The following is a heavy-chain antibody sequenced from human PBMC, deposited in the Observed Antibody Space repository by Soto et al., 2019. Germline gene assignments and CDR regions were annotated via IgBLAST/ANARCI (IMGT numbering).Heavy chain of an antibody. CDR1: GGSISSYY. Sequence: SETLPLTCTVSGGSISSYYWSWIRQPPGKGLELIGYIYYSGSTNYNPSLKSRVTISVDTSKNQFSLKLSSVTAADTAVYYCARDPLITIFGVVIPGYYGMDVWGQGTTVTVSS. CDR3: ARDPLITIFGVVIPGYYGMDV. CDR2: IYYSGST. J-gene: IGHJ6*02. V-gene: IGHV4-59*01. D-gene: IGHD3-3*01.